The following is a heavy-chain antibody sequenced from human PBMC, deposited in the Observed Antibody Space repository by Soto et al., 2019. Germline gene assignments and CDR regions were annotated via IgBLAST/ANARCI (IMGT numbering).Heavy chain of an antibody. J-gene: IGHJ4*02. CDR2: IIPLFGVP. CDR1: GGTFSSYA. D-gene: IGHD6-19*01. CDR3: ARAYSSGWSGDFDY. Sequence: QVQLVQSGAEVKKPGSSVKVSCKSSGGTFSSYAINWVRQAPGQGLEWMGGIIPLFGVPNYAQKFQGRVTITAGDSTTTAYMELSSLRAEDTAVYYCARAYSSGWSGDFDYWDQGILVTVPS. V-gene: IGHV1-69*12.